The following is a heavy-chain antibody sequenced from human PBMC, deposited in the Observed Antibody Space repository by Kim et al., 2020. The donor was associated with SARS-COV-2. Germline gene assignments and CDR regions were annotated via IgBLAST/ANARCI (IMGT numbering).Heavy chain of an antibody. D-gene: IGHD2-15*01. Sequence: GGSLRLSCAASGFTFSNAWMNWVRQVPGKGLEWVAFVWYDGTTKYYGDSVRGRFTISRDNSKNTLYVQMKNLRAEDTAVYYCARDQRGNSFDSWGRGTLV. CDR2: VWYDGTTK. CDR1: GFTFSNAW. CDR3: ARDQRGNSFDS. V-gene: IGHV3-33*08. J-gene: IGHJ5*01.